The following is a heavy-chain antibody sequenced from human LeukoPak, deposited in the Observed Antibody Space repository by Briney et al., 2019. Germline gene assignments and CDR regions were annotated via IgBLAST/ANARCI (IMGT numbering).Heavy chain of an antibody. CDR3: ASSPPGQQLVTGVLIY. CDR1: GYTFTSYA. J-gene: IGHJ4*02. CDR2: INAGNGNT. Sequence: ASVKVSCKASGYTFTSYAMHWVRQAPGQRLEWMGWINAGNGNTKYSQKFQGRVTMTTDTSTSTAYMELRSLRSDDTAVYYCASSPPGQQLVTGVLIYWGQGTLVTVSS. D-gene: IGHD6-13*01. V-gene: IGHV1-3*01.